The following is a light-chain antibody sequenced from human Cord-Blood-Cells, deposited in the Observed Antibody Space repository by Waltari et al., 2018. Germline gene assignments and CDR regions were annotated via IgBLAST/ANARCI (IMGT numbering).Light chain of an antibody. CDR3: QQYGNLPQALYT. CDR2: DAS. CDR1: QDISNY. J-gene: IGKJ2*01. V-gene: IGKV1-33*01. Sequence: DIQMTQSPSSLSASVGDRVTITCQASQDISNYLNWYQQKPGKAPKLLIYDASNLETGVPSRFSGSGSGTDFTFTISSLQPEDIATYYCQQYGNLPQALYTFGQGTKLEIK.